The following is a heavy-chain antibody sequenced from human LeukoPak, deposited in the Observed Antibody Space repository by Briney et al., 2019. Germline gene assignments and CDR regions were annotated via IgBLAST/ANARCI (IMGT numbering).Heavy chain of an antibody. V-gene: IGHV3-49*04. CDR2: IRSKTYGGTT. CDR1: GFMFGDYA. Sequence: GGSLGLSCTASGFMFGDYAMSWVRQAPGKGLEWVGFIRSKTYGGTTEYAASVRGRFTISRDDSTSIAYLQMNSLKTEDTAVYYCTRDWGYSSSSGTLFDYWGQGTLVTVSS. J-gene: IGHJ4*02. CDR3: TRDWGYSSSSGTLFDY. D-gene: IGHD6-6*01.